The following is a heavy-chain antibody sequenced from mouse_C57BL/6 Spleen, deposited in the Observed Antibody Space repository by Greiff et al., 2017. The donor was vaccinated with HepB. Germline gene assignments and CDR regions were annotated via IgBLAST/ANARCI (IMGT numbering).Heavy chain of an antibody. CDR1: GYTFTSYT. Sequence: LQESGAELARPGASVKMSCKASGYTFTSYTMHWVKQRPGQGLEWIGYINPSSGYTKYNQKFKDKATLTADKSSSTAYMQLSSLTSEDSAVYYCARSYYGSSLWYFDVWGTGTTVTVSS. CDR3: ARSYYGSSLWYFDV. J-gene: IGHJ1*03. D-gene: IGHD1-1*01. CDR2: INPSSGYT. V-gene: IGHV1-4*01.